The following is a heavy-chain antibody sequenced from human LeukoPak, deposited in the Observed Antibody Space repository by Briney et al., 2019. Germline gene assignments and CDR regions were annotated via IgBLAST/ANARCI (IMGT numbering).Heavy chain of an antibody. D-gene: IGHD6-19*01. J-gene: IGHJ4*02. CDR1: GCTFTGYY. CDR3: ARVGSSGWYVHPTLDY. Sequence: ASVKVSCKASGCTFTGYYMHWVRQAPGQGLEWMGWINPNSGDTNYAQKFQGRVTVTRDTSISTAYMELSWLSTDDTAVYYCARVGSSGWYVHPTLDYWGQGTLVTVSS. V-gene: IGHV1-2*02. CDR2: INPNSGDT.